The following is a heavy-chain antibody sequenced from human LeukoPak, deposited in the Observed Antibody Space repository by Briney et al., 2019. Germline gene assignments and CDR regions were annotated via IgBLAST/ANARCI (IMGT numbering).Heavy chain of an antibody. CDR3: VRGGYHDY. Sequence: GGSLRLSCAASGFTVSSNYMSWVRQAPGKGLDWVSVIYTRGRTDYADSVKGRFTISRDNSKNTLYFQMSSLRAEDTAVYYCVRGGYHDYWGQGTLVTVSS. V-gene: IGHV3-66*02. CDR1: GFTVSSNY. D-gene: IGHD1-26*01. J-gene: IGHJ4*02. CDR2: IYTRGRT.